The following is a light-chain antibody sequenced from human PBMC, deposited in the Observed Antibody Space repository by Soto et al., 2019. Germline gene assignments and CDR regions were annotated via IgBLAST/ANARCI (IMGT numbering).Light chain of an antibody. Sequence: SYELTQPPSVSVAPGQTARITCGGDKIGSKSVHWYQQRPGQAPVLVVYDDADRPSGIPERFSGSNSGKTATLTISRVEAGDEADYYCHVWDNSDLSLFGGGTKVTVL. J-gene: IGLJ2*01. CDR2: DDA. V-gene: IGLV3-21*02. CDR3: HVWDNSDLSL. CDR1: KIGSKS.